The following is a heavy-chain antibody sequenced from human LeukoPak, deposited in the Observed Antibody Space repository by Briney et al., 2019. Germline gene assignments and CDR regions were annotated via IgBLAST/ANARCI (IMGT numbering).Heavy chain of an antibody. CDR2: ISYDGSNK. V-gene: IGHV3-30-3*01. J-gene: IGHJ4*02. CDR3: AKENPVGGTNYFDY. Sequence: GGSLRLSCAASGFTFSSYAMHWVRQAPGKGLEWVAVISYDGSNKYYADSVKGRFTISRDNSKNTLSLQMNGLRAEDTAVYYCAKENPVGGTNYFDYWGQGTLVTVPS. D-gene: IGHD1-26*01. CDR1: GFTFSSYA.